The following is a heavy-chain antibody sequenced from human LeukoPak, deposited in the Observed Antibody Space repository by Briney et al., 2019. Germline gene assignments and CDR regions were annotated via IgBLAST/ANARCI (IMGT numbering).Heavy chain of an antibody. V-gene: IGHV3-23*01. CDR3: AKDDAWLQYND. Sequence: PGGSLRLSCAASGFTFSSYAMSWVRQAPGKGLEWVSAISGSGGSTYYADSVKGRFTISRDNSKNTLYLQINSLRDEDTAAYYCAKDDAWLQYNDWGQGTLVTVSS. CDR1: GFTFSSYA. J-gene: IGHJ4*02. D-gene: IGHD5-24*01. CDR2: ISGSGGST.